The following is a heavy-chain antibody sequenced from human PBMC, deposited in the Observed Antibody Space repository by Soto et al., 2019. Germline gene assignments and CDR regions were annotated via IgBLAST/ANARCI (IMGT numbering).Heavy chain of an antibody. J-gene: IGHJ4*02. V-gene: IGHV1-46*03. CDR1: GYTFTSYY. D-gene: IGHD3-3*01. Sequence: QVQLVQSGAEVKKPGASVKVSCKASGYTFTSYYMHWVRQAPGQGLEWMGIINPSGGSTSYAQKFQGRVTMTRDTSTSTVYMELSSLRSEDTAVYYCARNALLFLEWFPRGYYFDYWGQGTLVTVSS. CDR2: INPSGGST. CDR3: ARNALLFLEWFPRGYYFDY.